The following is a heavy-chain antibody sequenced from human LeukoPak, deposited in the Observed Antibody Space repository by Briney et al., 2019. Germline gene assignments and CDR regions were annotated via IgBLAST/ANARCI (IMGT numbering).Heavy chain of an antibody. CDR3: AGSITTPGAFDY. D-gene: IGHD1-14*01. CDR1: GFTFSSYE. Sequence: GGSLRLSCAASGFTFSSYEMNWVRQAPGTGLEWVSVIYSGGSTSYADSVRGRFTISRDNSKNTLYLQMNSLRVEDTAVYYCAGSITTPGAFDYWGQGTLVTVSS. J-gene: IGHJ4*02. CDR2: IYSGGST. V-gene: IGHV3-66*01.